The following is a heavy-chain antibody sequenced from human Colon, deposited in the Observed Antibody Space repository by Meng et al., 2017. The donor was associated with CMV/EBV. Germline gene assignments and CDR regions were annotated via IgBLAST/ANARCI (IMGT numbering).Heavy chain of an antibody. D-gene: IGHD1-1*01. CDR1: GFIFSDYY. CDR2: ISSSGIII. V-gene: IGHV3-11*01. CDR3: TKLMGNTRVDH. Sequence: GESLKISCAGSGFIFSDYYFSWIRQAPGKGLEWLSDISSSGIIINYADSVKGRFTIARDNAKNSLYLQMNSLRVEDTAMYYCTKLMGNTRVDHWGQGTQVTVSS. J-gene: IGHJ5*02.